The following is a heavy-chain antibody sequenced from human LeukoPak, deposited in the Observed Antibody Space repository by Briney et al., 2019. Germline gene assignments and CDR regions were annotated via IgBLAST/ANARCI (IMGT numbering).Heavy chain of an antibody. CDR3: ARRRRSVVKTLDY. Sequence: SETPSLTCAVYGGSFSGYYWSWIRQPPGKGLEWVGEINHSGSTNYNPSLKSRVTISVDTSKNQFSLKLSSVTAADTAVYYCARRRRSVVKTLDYWGQGTLVTVSS. J-gene: IGHJ4*02. D-gene: IGHD4-23*01. CDR2: INHSGST. CDR1: GGSFSGYY. V-gene: IGHV4-34*01.